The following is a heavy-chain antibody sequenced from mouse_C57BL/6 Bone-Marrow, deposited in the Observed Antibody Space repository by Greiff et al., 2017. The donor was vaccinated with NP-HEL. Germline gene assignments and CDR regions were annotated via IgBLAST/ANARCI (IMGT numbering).Heavy chain of an antibody. CDR3: ARHEDHYDYDVRAMDY. V-gene: IGHV1-62-2*01. CDR2: FYPGSGSI. J-gene: IGHJ4*01. D-gene: IGHD2-4*01. Sequence: VQLQESGAELVKPGASVKLSCKASGYTFTEYTIHWVKQRSGQGLEWIGWFYPGSGSIKYNEKFKDKATLTADKSSSAVYMELSRLTSEDSAVYFCARHEDHYDYDVRAMDYWGQGTSVTVSS. CDR1: GYTFTEYT.